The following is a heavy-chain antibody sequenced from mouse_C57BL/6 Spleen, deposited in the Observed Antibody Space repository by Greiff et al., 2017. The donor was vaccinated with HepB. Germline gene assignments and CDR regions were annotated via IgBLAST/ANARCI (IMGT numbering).Heavy chain of an antibody. V-gene: IGHV1-82*01. CDR1: GYAFSSSC. D-gene: IGHD1-1*02. J-gene: IGHJ2*01. CDR3: ARGGGDFDY. Sequence: QVQLQQSGPELVKPGASVKISCKASGYAFSSSCMNWVKQRPGKGLEWIGRIYPGDGDTNYNGKFKGKATLTADKSSSTAYMQLSSLTSEDSAVYFCARGGGDFDYWGQGTTLTVSS. CDR2: IYPGDGDT.